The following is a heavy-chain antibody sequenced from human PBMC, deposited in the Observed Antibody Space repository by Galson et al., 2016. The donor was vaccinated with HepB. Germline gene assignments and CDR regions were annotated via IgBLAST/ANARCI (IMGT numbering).Heavy chain of an antibody. D-gene: IGHD6-19*01. V-gene: IGHV3-30*03. J-gene: IGHJ3*01. CDR3: AGEGYTSGWAGTFDL. CDR1: GFKLSNNV. CDR2: ISVDGINN. Sequence: SLRLSCAASGFKLSNNVIHWVRQAPGRGLEWLSLISVDGINNPHADSVKGRFTISRDSSKNTVYLQMDSLRVEDTAVYYCAGEGYTSGWAGTFDLWGQGTVVTVSS.